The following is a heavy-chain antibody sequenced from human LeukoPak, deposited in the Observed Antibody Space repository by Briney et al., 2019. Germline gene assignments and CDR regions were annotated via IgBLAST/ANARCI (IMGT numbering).Heavy chain of an antibody. D-gene: IGHD4-11*01. V-gene: IGHV3-33*06. CDR1: GFTFSSYG. Sequence: QPGGSLRLSCAASGFTFSSYGMHWVRQAPGKGLEWVAVIWYDGSNKFYADSVKGRFTISRDNSNNTLYLQMNSLRAEDTAVYYCAKLTTSWGQGTLVTVSS. CDR2: IWYDGSNK. J-gene: IGHJ4*02. CDR3: AKLTTS.